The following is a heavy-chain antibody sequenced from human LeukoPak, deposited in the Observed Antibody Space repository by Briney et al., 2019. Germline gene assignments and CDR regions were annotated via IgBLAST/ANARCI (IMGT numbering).Heavy chain of an antibody. Sequence: SETLSLTCAVYGGSFSGYYWSWIRQPPGKGLEWIGSIYHSGSTNYNPSLKSRVTISVDTSKNQFSLKLSSVTAADTAVYYCARAGRGYNYGFVPSELDYYYYYMDVWGKGTTVTVSS. CDR2: IYHSGST. D-gene: IGHD5-18*01. CDR1: GGSFSGYY. V-gene: IGHV4-34*01. J-gene: IGHJ6*03. CDR3: ARAGRGYNYGFVPSELDYYYYYMDV.